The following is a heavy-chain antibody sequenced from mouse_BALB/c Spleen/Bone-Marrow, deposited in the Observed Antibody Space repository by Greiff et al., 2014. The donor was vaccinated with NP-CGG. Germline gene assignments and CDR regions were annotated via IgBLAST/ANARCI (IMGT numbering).Heavy chain of an antibody. D-gene: IGHD1-1*01. CDR3: ARSEGIYYYGSSYALDY. V-gene: IGHV1S34*01. Sequence: LVKTGAPVKISCKASDYSFTDYYMHWVKQTHGKSLEWIGYISCYNGATSYNQKFKGKATFTVDTSSSTAYMQFSSLTSEDPAVYYCARSEGIYYYGSSYALDYWGQGTSVTVSS. CDR2: ISCYNGAT. J-gene: IGHJ4*01. CDR1: DYSFTDYY.